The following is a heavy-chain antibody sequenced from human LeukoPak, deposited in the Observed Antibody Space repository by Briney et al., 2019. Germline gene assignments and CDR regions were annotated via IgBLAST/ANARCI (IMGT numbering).Heavy chain of an antibody. CDR2: INPNSGGT. CDR3: ARGRDCSSTSCYFDY. D-gene: IGHD2-2*01. CDR1: GYTFTGYY. Sequence: ASVKVSCKASGYTFTGYYMHWVRQAPGQGLEWMGWINPNSGGTNYAQKFQGRVTMTRDTSISTAYMELSRLRSDDTAVYYCARGRDCSSTSCYFDYWGQGTLVTVSS. J-gene: IGHJ4*02. V-gene: IGHV1-2*02.